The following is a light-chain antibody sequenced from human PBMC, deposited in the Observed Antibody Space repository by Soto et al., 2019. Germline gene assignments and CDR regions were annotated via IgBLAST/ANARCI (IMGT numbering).Light chain of an antibody. CDR3: QQYNNWPLT. CDR2: GAS. J-gene: IGKJ4*01. Sequence: ETVMTQSPATLSVSPGERATLSCRASQSISNDVVWYQQKLGQAPRLLIHGASIRATGIPARFSGSGSGTEFTLTISSLQSEDFADYYCQQYNNWPLTFGGGTRVEIK. V-gene: IGKV3D-15*01. CDR1: QSISND.